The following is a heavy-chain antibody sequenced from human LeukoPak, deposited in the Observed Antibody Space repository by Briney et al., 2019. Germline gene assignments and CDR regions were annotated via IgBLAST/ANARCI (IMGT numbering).Heavy chain of an antibody. J-gene: IGHJ6*04. V-gene: IGHV1-3*01. CDR3: ARDGDYYGSGSYSLFYGMDV. D-gene: IGHD3-10*01. CDR1: GYTFTIYA. Sequence: ASVKVSCKASGYTFTIYAMHWVRQAPGQRRERMGWINAGNGNTKYSQKFQGRVTITRDTSASTAYMELSSLRSEDTAVYYCARDGDYYGSGSYSLFYGMDVWGKGTTVTVSS. CDR2: INAGNGNT.